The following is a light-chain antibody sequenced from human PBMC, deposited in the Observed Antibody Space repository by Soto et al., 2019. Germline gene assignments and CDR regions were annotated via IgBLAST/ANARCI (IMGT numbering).Light chain of an antibody. CDR2: DAS. CDR1: QRISSW. V-gene: IGKV1-5*01. CDR3: QQYNSYSGT. Sequence: DIQMTQSPSTLSASVGDRVTITCRASQRISSWLAWYQQKPGKAPKLLIYDASSLESGVPSRFRVCGSGTEFYLTIRRLQSDCFETYYCQQYNSYSGTFGHGTKVEIK. J-gene: IGKJ1*01.